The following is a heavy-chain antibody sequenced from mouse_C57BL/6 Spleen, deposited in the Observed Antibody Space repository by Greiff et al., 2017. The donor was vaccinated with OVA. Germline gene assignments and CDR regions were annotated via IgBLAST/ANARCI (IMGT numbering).Heavy chain of an antibody. J-gene: IGHJ3*01. CDR2: ISDGGSYP. CDR3: ARDSGGCGYGSFAY. CDR1: GFTFSSYA. D-gene: IGHD2-2*01. V-gene: IGHV5-4*01. Sequence: EVQLMESGGGLVKPGGSLKLPCAASGFTFSSYAMPWVRQSPEKRLEWVATISDGGSYPYYPDIVKGRFIIYKDNTKNNLYMSMSHLESENTTMYYCARDSGGCGYGSFAYWGQGTLVTVSA.